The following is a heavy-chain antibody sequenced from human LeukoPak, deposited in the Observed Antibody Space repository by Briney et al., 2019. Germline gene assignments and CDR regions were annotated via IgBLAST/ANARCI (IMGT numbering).Heavy chain of an antibody. V-gene: IGHV3-74*01. D-gene: IGHD2-2*01. CDR3: ARDWPAARYYFDY. CDR2: INSDGSFT. J-gene: IGHJ4*02. Sequence: PGGSLRLPCAASGFTFTSYWMHWVRQVPGKGLVWVSRINSDGSFTNYADSAKGRFTISRDNAKSTLYLQMNSLRVEDTAVYFCARDWPAARYYFDYWGQGTLVSVSS. CDR1: GFTFTSYW.